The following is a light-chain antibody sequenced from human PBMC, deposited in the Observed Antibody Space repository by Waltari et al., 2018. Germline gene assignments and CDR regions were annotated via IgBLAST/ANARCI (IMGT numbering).Light chain of an antibody. J-gene: IGKJ4*01. CDR1: QSISSY. CDR2: AAS. V-gene: IGKV1-39*01. CDR3: QQSYSTIT. Sequence: DIQMTQSPSSLSASVGDRVTIPCRASQSISSYLNLYQQKPGKAPKLLIYAASSLQSGVPSRFSGSGSGTDFTLTISSLQPEDFATYYCQQSYSTITFGGGTKVEIK.